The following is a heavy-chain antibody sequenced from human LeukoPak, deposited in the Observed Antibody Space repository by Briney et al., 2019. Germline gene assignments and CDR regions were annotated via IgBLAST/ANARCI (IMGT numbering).Heavy chain of an antibody. Sequence: GGSLRLSCAASGFSFSDYYMSWIRQAPGKGLEWVSYISSSGSTIYYADSVKGRFTISRDNAKNSLYLQMNSLRAEDTAVYYRARPEAFYRRYYYYYMDVWGKGTTVTVSS. D-gene: IGHD2/OR15-2a*01. J-gene: IGHJ6*03. V-gene: IGHV3-11*01. CDR2: ISSSGSTI. CDR1: GFSFSDYY. CDR3: ARPEAFYRRYYYYYMDV.